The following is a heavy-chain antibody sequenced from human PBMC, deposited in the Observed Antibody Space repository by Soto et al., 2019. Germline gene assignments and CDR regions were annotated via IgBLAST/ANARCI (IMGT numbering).Heavy chain of an antibody. D-gene: IGHD2-15*01. CDR2: ISGSGGTT. V-gene: IGHV3-23*01. CDR3: AKSDLRYCSGGSCGYYYLDY. Sequence: EVQLLESGGGLVQPGGSLRLSCAASGFTFSNYAMIWVRQAPGKGLEWVSVISGSGGTTHYADSVKGRFTISRDNSKNTLYLQMNYLRAEDTAVYYCAKSDLRYCSGGSCGYYYLDYWGQGTLVTVSS. CDR1: GFTFSNYA. J-gene: IGHJ4*02.